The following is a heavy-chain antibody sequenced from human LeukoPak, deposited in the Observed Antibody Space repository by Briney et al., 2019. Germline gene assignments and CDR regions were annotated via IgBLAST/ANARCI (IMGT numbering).Heavy chain of an antibody. D-gene: IGHD3-10*01. CDR2: INPNSGGT. CDR3: ARAPKYYYGSGSQDY. Sequence: ASVKVSCKASGYTFTGYYMHWVRQAPGQGLEWMGWINPNSGGTNYAQKFQGRVTMTRDTSISTAYMELSRLRSDDTAVYYCARAPKYYYGSGSQDYWGQGTLVTVSS. CDR1: GYTFTGYY. V-gene: IGHV1-2*02. J-gene: IGHJ4*02.